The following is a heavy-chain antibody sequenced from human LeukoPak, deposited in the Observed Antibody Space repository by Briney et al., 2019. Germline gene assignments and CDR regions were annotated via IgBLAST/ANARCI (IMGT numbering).Heavy chain of an antibody. CDR3: VKVLNVKELGAFES. D-gene: IGHD1-7*01. CDR2: ISWDGGVL. J-gene: IGHJ3*02. CDR1: GFKFDDYD. Sequence: GGSLRLSCAASGFKFDDYDMHWVRQVPGKGLEWVSGISWDGGVLIYADSVRDRFTISRDSAKTPLYLQMNYLRAEDTALYYCVKVLNVKELGAFESWGQGTMVTASS. V-gene: IGHV3-9*01.